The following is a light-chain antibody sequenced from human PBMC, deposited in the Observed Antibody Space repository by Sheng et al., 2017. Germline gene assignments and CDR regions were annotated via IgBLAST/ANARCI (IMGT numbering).Light chain of an antibody. V-gene: IGKV4-1*01. CDR2: WAS. CDR1: QSVLYSGNNKNY. CDR3: QHYYSGPYT. Sequence: DIVMTQSPDSLAVSLGERATINCKSSQSVLYSGNNKNYLAWYQQKPGHPPKLLIYWASSRESGVPDRFSGSGSGTDFTLTISSLQAEDVAVYYCQHYYSGPYTFGQGTKLEIK. J-gene: IGKJ2*01.